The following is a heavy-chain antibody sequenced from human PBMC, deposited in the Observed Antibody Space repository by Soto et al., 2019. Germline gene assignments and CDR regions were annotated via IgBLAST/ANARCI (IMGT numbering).Heavy chain of an antibody. D-gene: IGHD2-15*01. CDR2: ISTIDDTI. CDR3: GKVLVGATGHTDSDS. J-gene: IGHJ4*02. V-gene: IGHV3-48*03. Sequence: GGSLRLSCAASGFTFSGYEMNWVRQAPGKGLEWISHISTIDDTIYYADSVKGRFTISSDNAKNLLYLQMNSLRAEDTALYYCGKVLVGATGHTDSDSWGPGTLVTVSS. CDR1: GFTFSGYE.